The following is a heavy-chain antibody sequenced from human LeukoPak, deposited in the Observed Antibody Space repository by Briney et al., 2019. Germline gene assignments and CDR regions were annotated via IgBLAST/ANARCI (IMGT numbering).Heavy chain of an antibody. Sequence: PGGSLRLSCGASGFTFSSYWMSWVRQAPGKGLEWVASIKQDGSEKYYVDSVKGRFTISRDNAKNSLFLQMSSLRVEDTAIYYCARDYVWGSSESDYWGQGTLVTVSS. CDR2: IKQDGSEK. D-gene: IGHD7-27*01. CDR3: ARDYVWGSSESDY. CDR1: GFTFSSYW. V-gene: IGHV3-7*01. J-gene: IGHJ4*02.